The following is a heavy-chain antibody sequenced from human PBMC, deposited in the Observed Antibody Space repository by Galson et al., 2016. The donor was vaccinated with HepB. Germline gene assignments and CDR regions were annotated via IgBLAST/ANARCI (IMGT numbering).Heavy chain of an antibody. V-gene: IGHV5-51*01. D-gene: IGHD6-13*01. Sequence: PDDSDTRYSPSFRGQVTISADKSINTAYLHWNRLKASDTAMYYCARPISSTWYWYFHLWGRGTLVTVTS. CDR3: ARPISSTWYWYFHL. J-gene: IGHJ2*01. CDR2: PDDSDT.